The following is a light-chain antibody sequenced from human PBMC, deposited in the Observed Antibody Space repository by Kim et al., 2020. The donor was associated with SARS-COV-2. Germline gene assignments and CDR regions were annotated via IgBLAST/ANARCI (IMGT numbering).Light chain of an antibody. CDR2: HVI. J-gene: IGLJ1*01. Sequence: QSALTQPASVSGSPGQSITISCTGTSSDVGGYDYVSWYQQHPGKALILMIYHVINRPSGVSNRFSGSKSGNTASLTISGLQAEDEADYYCSSYTSSTSYVFGTGTQLTVL. V-gene: IGLV2-14*03. CDR3: SSYTSSTSYV. CDR1: SSDVGGYDY.